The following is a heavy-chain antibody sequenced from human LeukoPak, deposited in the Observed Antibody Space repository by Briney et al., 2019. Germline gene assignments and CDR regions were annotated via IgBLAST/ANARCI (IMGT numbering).Heavy chain of an antibody. Sequence: ASVKVSCKASGYTFTGYYVHGVRQAPGQGLEWMGWINPNSGVTNYAQKFQGRVIMTRDTSISTADMELSRLRSDDTAVYYCAREWRYYDNNIFDYWGQGTLVTVSS. J-gene: IGHJ4*02. CDR3: AREWRYYDNNIFDY. V-gene: IGHV1-2*02. D-gene: IGHD3-22*01. CDR2: INPNSGVT. CDR1: GYTFTGYY.